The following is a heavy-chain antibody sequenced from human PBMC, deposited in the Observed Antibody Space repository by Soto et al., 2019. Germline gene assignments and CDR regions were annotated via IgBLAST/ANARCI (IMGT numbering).Heavy chain of an antibody. J-gene: IGHJ4*02. CDR1: GGSISSSSYY. D-gene: IGHD5-12*01. CDR3: ATPGLMATIHY. V-gene: IGHV4-39*01. Sequence: QLQLQESGPGLVKPSETLSLTCTVSGGSISSSSYYWGWIRQPPGKGLEWIGSIYYSGSTYYNPSLKSRVTISVDTSKNQFSLKLSSVTAADTAVYYCATPGLMATIHYWGQGTLVTVSS. CDR2: IYYSGST.